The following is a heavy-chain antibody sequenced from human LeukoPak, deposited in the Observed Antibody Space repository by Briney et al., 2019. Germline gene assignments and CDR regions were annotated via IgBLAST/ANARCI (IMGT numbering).Heavy chain of an antibody. CDR2: ISWNSANI. J-gene: IGHJ4*02. D-gene: IGHD2-21*02. V-gene: IGHV3-9*03. CDR1: GFTFDDFA. CDR3: AKASTHDLVTSIDY. Sequence: PGRSLRLSCVASGFTFDDFAMHWVRQAPGKGLEWVSSISWNSANIAQADSVKGRFTVSIDNAKNSLYLQMNSLRFEDMALYFCAKASTHDLVTSIDYWGQGTLVTVSA.